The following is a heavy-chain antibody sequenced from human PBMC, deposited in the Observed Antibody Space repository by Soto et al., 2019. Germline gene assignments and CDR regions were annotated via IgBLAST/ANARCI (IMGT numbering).Heavy chain of an antibody. Sequence: ASVKVSCKVSGYPFTTYYIHWVRQAPGQGLEWMGWIDPRSGGTVYEQKFQGRVTMTRDTSISTVYMDLSGLTSDGTALYYCATDDYGIFPYWGQGSLVTVSS. V-gene: IGHV1-2*02. D-gene: IGHD3-10*01. CDR2: IDPRSGGT. CDR1: GYPFTTYY. CDR3: ATDDYGIFPY. J-gene: IGHJ4*02.